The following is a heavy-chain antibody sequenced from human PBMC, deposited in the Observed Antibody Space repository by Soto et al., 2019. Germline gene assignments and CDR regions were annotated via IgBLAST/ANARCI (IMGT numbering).Heavy chain of an antibody. CDR2: FSFTGIT. D-gene: IGHD6-19*01. CDR1: GGSISSYY. CDR3: ARTRGHSSGWYYSDFDY. V-gene: IGHV4-59*08. Sequence: PSETLSLTCTVSGGSISSYYWSWIRQPPGKGLEWIGYFSFTGITNYNPSLKSRVTISADTSKNQFSLKLSSVTAADTAVYYCARTRGHSSGWYYSDFDYWGQGTLVTVSS. J-gene: IGHJ4*02.